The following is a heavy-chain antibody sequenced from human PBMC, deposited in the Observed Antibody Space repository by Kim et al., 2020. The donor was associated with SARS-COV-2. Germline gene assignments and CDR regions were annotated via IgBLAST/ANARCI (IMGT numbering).Heavy chain of an antibody. D-gene: IGHD1-7*01. CDR3: ARDRRNWNYQVGMDV. V-gene: IGHV3-13*01. J-gene: IGHJ6*02. CDR1: GFTFSSYD. CDR2: IGTAGDT. Sequence: GGSLRLSCAASGFTFSSYDMHWVRQATGKGLEWVSAIGTAGDTYYPGSVKGRFTISRENAKNSLYLQMNSLRAGDTAVYYCARDRRNWNYQVGMDVWGQGTTVTVSS.